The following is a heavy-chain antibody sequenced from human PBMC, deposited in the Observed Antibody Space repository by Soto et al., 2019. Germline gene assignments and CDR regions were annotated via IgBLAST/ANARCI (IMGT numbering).Heavy chain of an antibody. Sequence: EVQLVESGGGLVKPGGSLRLSCAASGFTFNTYDMNWVRQAPGKGLEWVSSITTSSAYIYYADSLKGRITISRDNAKNSLFLQMNSLRAEDTAVYSCVMSGTARVLRHSWFYTWGQGPMVPFSS. CDR1: GFTFNTYD. V-gene: IGHV3-21*01. CDR2: ITTSSAYI. CDR3: VMSGTARVLRHSWFYT. D-gene: IGHD1-1*01. J-gene: IGHJ5*02.